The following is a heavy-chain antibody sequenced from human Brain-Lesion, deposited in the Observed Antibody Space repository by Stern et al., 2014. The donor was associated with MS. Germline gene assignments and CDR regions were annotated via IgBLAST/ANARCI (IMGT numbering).Heavy chain of an antibody. D-gene: IGHD3-3*02. CDR3: ARNPALWYFDL. CDR2: VYYSGSI. CDR1: GGSVSSGGYF. V-gene: IGHV4-31*03. Sequence: QVQLVESGPGLVKPLQTLSLTCTVSGGSVSSGGYFWNWIRPHPGKGLGWIGHVYYSGSIAYNPSLKSRVTISVDTSKNQFSLRLRSVTAADTAVYYCARNPALWYFDLWGRGTLAAVSS. J-gene: IGHJ2*01.